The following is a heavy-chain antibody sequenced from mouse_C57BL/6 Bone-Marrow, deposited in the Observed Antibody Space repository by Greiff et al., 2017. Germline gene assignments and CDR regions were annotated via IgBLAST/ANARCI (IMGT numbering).Heavy chain of an antibody. D-gene: IGHD2-3*01. CDR3: TRLGLLDWYFDV. V-gene: IGHV1-81*01. CDR1: GYTFTSYG. Sequence: VQGVESGAELARPGASVKLSCKASGYTFTSYGISWVKQRTGQGLEWIGEIYPRSGNTYYNEKFKGKATLTADKSSSTAYMELRSLTSEDSAVYFCTRLGLLDWYFDVWGTGTTVTVSS. CDR2: IYPRSGNT. J-gene: IGHJ1*03.